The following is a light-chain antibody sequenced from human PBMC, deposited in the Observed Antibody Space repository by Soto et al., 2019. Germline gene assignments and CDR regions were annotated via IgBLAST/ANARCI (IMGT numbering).Light chain of an antibody. J-gene: IGKJ4*01. CDR3: QQRSNWPPKVT. CDR1: QSVSSY. Sequence: EIVLTQSPATLSLSPGERATLSCRASQSVSSYLAWYQQKPGQAPRLLIYDASNRATGIPARFSGSGSRTDFTLTIRSLEPEDFAVYYCQQRSNWPPKVTFGGGTKVEIK. V-gene: IGKV3-11*01. CDR2: DAS.